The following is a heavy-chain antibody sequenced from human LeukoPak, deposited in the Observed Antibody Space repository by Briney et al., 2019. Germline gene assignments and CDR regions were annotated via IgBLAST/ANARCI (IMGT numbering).Heavy chain of an antibody. CDR1: GGSISSGSYY. V-gene: IGHV4-61*02. CDR3: ARETYYYDSSGHDY. Sequence: SETLYLTCTVSGGSISSGSYYWSWIRQPAGKGLEWIGRIYTSGSTNYNPSLKSRVTISVDTSKNQFSLKLSSVTAADTAVYYCARETYYYDSSGHDYWGQGTLVTVSS. CDR2: IYTSGST. D-gene: IGHD3-22*01. J-gene: IGHJ4*02.